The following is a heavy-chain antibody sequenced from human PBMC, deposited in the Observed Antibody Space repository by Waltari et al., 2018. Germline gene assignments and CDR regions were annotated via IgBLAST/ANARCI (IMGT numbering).Heavy chain of an antibody. CDR2: IYHSGST. CDR1: GYSISSGYY. V-gene: IGHV4-38-2*01. Sequence: QVQLQESGPGLVKPSETLSLTCAVSGYSISSGYYWGWLRQPPGKGLEWIGSIYHSGSTYYNPSLKSRVTISVDTSKNQFSLKLSSVTAADTAVYYCARAADYYDSSGYSGAFDIWGQGTMVTVSS. D-gene: IGHD3-22*01. CDR3: ARAADYYDSSGYSGAFDI. J-gene: IGHJ3*02.